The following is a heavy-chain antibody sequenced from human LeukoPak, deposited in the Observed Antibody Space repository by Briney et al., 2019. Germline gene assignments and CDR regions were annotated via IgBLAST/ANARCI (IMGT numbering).Heavy chain of an antibody. V-gene: IGHV4-30-2*01. CDR3: VSAYCGGDCYHSLLTD. D-gene: IGHD2-21*02. CDR1: GVSVGTGGYS. CDR2: IYHSGSS. J-gene: IGHJ4*02. Sequence: PSETLSLTCAVSGVSVGTGGYSWNWVRQPPGKGLEWIGYIYHSGSSFYNPSLKSRLTIPMDRSENQFSLKLSSVTAADTAVYYCVSAYCGGDCYHSLLTDWGQGALVTVSS.